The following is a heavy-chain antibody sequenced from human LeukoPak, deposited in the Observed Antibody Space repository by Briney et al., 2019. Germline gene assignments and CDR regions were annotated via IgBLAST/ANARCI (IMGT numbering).Heavy chain of an antibody. CDR1: GFAFSSHT. J-gene: IGHJ3*01. V-gene: IGHV3-23*01. D-gene: IGHD3-10*01. Sequence: GGSLRLSCTTSGFAFSSHTMIWVRQTPGKGLEWVSAISGSGGSTYYVDSVKGRFTISRDNSKNTLYLQLNSLRAEDTAVYYCAREGSGRTAYNDGLDVWGQGTMVTVSS. CDR2: ISGSGGST. CDR3: AREGSGRTAYNDGLDV.